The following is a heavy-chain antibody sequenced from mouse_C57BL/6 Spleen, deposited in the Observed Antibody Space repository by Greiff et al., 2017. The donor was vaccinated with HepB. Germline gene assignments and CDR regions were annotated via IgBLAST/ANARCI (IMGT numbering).Heavy chain of an antibody. CDR1: GYTFTSYW. Sequence: VQLQQPGAELVKPGASVKLSCKASGYTFTSYWMHWVKQRPGRGLEWIGRIDPNSGGTKYNEKFKSKATLTVDKPSSTAYMQLSSLTSEDSAVYYCARFEGIYYDYEAWFAYWGQGTLVTVSA. J-gene: IGHJ3*01. D-gene: IGHD2-4*01. CDR3: ARFEGIYYDYEAWFAY. CDR2: IDPNSGGT. V-gene: IGHV1-72*01.